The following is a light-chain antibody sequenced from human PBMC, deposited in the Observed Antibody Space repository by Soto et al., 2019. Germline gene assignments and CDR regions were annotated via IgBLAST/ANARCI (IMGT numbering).Light chain of an antibody. CDR1: QSVSSSY. J-gene: IGKJ4*01. CDR2: GAS. V-gene: IGKV3-20*01. Sequence: ILLTQSLGTLSLYPGERATLSCRASQSVSSSYLAWYQQKPGQAPRLLIYGASSRATGIPDRFSGSGSGTDFTLTISRLEPEDFAVYYCQQYGSSPLTFGGGTKV. CDR3: QQYGSSPLT.